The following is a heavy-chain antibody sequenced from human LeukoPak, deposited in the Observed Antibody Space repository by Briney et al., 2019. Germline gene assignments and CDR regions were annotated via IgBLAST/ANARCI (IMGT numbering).Heavy chain of an antibody. J-gene: IGHJ5*02. CDR2: ISAYNGNT. Sequence: ASVKVSCKASGYTFTSYGISWVRQAPGQGLEWMGWISAYNGNTNYAQKLQGRVTMTTDTSTSTAYMELRSLRSDDTAVYYCARDKAQELGYGGYDYLNRFDPWGQGTLVTVSS. D-gene: IGHD5-12*01. V-gene: IGHV1-18*01. CDR1: GYTFTSYG. CDR3: ARDKAQELGYGGYDYLNRFDP.